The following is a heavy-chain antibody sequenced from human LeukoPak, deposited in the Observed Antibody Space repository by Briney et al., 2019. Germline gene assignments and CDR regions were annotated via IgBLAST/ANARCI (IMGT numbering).Heavy chain of an antibody. CDR1: GFTFSSSW. D-gene: IGHD3-10*01. CDR3: TRDSQGSGTYSTDH. CDR2: MNEDGSRK. J-gene: IGHJ4*02. Sequence: GGSLRLSCVASGFTFSSSWMSWVRQGPGKGPEWVANMNEDGSRKYYVDSVKGRFTISRDNAKNSLFLQMNGLRDEDTAVYYCTRDSQGSGTYSTDHWGQGTLVTVSS. V-gene: IGHV3-7*01.